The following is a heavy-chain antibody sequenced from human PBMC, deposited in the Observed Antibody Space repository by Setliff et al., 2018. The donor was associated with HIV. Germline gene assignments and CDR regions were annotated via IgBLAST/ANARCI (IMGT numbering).Heavy chain of an antibody. CDR3: ARYNWNPLGYRFDY. CDR2: IYYSGGT. J-gene: IGHJ4*02. V-gene: IGHV4-31*03. CDR1: GGSISSGGYY. Sequence: PSETLSLTCTVSGGSISSGGYYWSWIRQHPGKGLEWIGYIYYSGGTYYNPSLKSRVTISVDTSKNQFSLKLSSVTAADTAVYYCARYNWNPLGYRFDYWGQGTLVTVSS. D-gene: IGHD1-20*01.